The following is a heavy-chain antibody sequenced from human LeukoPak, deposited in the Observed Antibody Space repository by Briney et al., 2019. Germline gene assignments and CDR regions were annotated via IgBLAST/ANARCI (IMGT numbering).Heavy chain of an antibody. D-gene: IGHD2-15*01. CDR3: AKEVAAKGWDPVAYYFDY. Sequence: GGSLRLSCAASGFTFSDYALGWVRQAPGRGLEWVATLSGSGAGTYYSDSVQGRFTISRDNSKNTLYLQMNSLRAEDTAVYYCAKEVAAKGWDPVAYYFDYWGQGTLVTVSS. CDR2: LSGSGAGT. V-gene: IGHV3-23*01. J-gene: IGHJ4*02. CDR1: GFTFSDYA.